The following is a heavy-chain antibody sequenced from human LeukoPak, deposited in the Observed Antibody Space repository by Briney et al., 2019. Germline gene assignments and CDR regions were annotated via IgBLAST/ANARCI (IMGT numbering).Heavy chain of an antibody. Sequence: GGSLRLSCAASGFTFSSYGMHWVRQAPGKGLEGVAVISYDGSNKYYADSVKGRFTISRDNSKNTLYLQMNSLRAEDTAVYYCAKAGGLWFGELSGGVYFDYWGQGTLVTVSS. J-gene: IGHJ4*02. CDR1: GFTFSSYG. V-gene: IGHV3-30*18. CDR2: ISYDGSNK. CDR3: AKAGGLWFGELSGGVYFDY. D-gene: IGHD3-10*01.